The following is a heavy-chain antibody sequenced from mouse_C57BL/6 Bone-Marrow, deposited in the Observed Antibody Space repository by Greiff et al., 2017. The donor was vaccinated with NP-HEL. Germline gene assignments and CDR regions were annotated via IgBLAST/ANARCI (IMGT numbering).Heavy chain of an antibody. J-gene: IGHJ3*01. CDR1: GYTFTSYW. CDR2: IYPGSGST. D-gene: IGHD1-1*01. V-gene: IGHV1-55*01. Sequence: VQLQQPGAELVKPGASVKMSCKASGYTFTSYWITWVKQMPGQGLEWIGDIYPGSGSTNYNEKFKSKATLTVDTSSSTAYMQLSSLTSEDSAVYYCARHYYGSSHAYWGQGTLVTVSA. CDR3: ARHYYGSSHAY.